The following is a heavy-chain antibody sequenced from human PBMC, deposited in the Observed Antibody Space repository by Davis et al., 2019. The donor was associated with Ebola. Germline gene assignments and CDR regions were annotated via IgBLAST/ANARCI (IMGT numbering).Heavy chain of an antibody. J-gene: IGHJ4*02. CDR1: GFSFRNYG. Sequence: GGSLRLSCEVSGFSFRNYGMHWVRQAPGKGLEWVSVIYDHSTAYADSVRGRFIISRDKSNNTLYLEMNSLRVDDTAVYYCATTQWLREFDNWGQGTLVTVSS. CDR2: IYDHST. V-gene: IGHV3-53*05. D-gene: IGHD6-19*01. CDR3: ATTQWLREFDN.